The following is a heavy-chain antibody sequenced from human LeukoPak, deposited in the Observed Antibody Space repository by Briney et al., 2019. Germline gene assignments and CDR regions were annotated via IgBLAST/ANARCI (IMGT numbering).Heavy chain of an antibody. V-gene: IGHV1-18*01. J-gene: IGHJ4*02. CDR1: GYTFTSYG. D-gene: IGHD4-17*01. CDR3: ARDDYGDYFPDY. Sequence: ASVKVSCKASGYTFTSYGISWVRQASGQGLEWMGWISAYNGNTNYAQKLQGRVTMTTDTSTSTAYMELRSLRSDDTAVYYCARDDYGDYFPDYWGQGTLVTVSS. CDR2: ISAYNGNT.